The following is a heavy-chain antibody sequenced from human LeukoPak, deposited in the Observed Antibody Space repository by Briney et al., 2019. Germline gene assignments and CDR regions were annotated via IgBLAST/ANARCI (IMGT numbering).Heavy chain of an antibody. CDR2: IYHSGST. CDR1: SDSISSGAYY. CDR3: ARDRGGLRGGAFDI. V-gene: IGHV4-30-2*01. J-gene: IGHJ3*02. D-gene: IGHD4-17*01. Sequence: SQTLSLTCTVSSDSISSGAYYWSWIRQPPGKGLEWIGYIYHSGSTYYNPSLKSRVTISVDRSKNQFSLNLSSVTAADTAVYYCARDRGGLRGGAFDIWGQGTMVTVSS.